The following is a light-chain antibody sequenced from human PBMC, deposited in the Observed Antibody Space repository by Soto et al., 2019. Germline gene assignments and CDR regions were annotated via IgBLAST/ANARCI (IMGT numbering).Light chain of an antibody. V-gene: IGLV2-23*01. CDR3: CSYAGSSTYV. CDR2: EDS. Sequence: QSALTKPASLSGSPVQSITISCTGTSSEVGTYNLVCWYQHHPGKDPKRMIYEDSKRPSGGSNRFSGSKSGNTASLTISGLQAEDEADDYCCSYAGSSTYVFGNGTKLPVL. CDR1: SSEVGTYNL. J-gene: IGLJ1*01.